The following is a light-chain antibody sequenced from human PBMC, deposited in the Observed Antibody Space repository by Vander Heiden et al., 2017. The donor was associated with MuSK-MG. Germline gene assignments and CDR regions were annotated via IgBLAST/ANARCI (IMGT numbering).Light chain of an antibody. CDR2: AAS. CDR3: QQEDSTPWT. CDR1: QGISNS. V-gene: IGKV1-NL1*01. Sequence: DIQMTQSPSSLSASVGDRVTITCRASQGISNSLAWYQQRPEKAPKLLLYAASRLESGVPSRFSGSGSGTDYTLTISSLQPEDFATYYCQQEDSTPWTFGQGTKVEIK. J-gene: IGKJ1*01.